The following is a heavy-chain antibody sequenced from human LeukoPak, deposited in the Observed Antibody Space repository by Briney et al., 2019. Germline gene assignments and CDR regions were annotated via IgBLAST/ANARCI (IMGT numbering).Heavy chain of an antibody. V-gene: IGHV4-31*03. CDR1: GGSISSGGYY. CDR3: ARVVMVRGVVIKVTYYFDY. Sequence: SQTLSLTCTVSGGSISSGGYYWRWIRQHPGKGLEWIGYISYSGGTYYNPSLKSRVTISVDTSKNQFSLKLSSVTAADTAVYYCARVVMVRGVVIKVTYYFDYWGQGTLVTVSS. J-gene: IGHJ4*02. D-gene: IGHD3-10*01. CDR2: ISYSGGT.